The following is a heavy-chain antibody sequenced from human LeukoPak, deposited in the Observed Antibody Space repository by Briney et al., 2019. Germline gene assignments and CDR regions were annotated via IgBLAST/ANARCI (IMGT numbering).Heavy chain of an antibody. V-gene: IGHV3-30*02. Sequence: GGSLRLSCAASGFTFSSYGMHWVRQAPGKGLEWVAFIRYDGSNKYYADSVKGRFTISRDNSKNTLYLQMNSLRAEDTAVYYCAKDPAEGRYFDWLSLPNWFDPWGQGTLVTVSS. CDR2: IRYDGSNK. CDR1: GFTFSSYG. D-gene: IGHD3-9*01. J-gene: IGHJ5*02. CDR3: AKDPAEGRYFDWLSLPNWFDP.